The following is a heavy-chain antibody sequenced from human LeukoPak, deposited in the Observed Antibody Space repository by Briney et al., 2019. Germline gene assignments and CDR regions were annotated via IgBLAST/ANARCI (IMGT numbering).Heavy chain of an antibody. CDR3: ARHAIRSGFPPKNYYYYMDV. CDR2: IYYSGST. J-gene: IGHJ6*03. CDR1: GGSISSSSYY. D-gene: IGHD3-22*01. Sequence: PSETLSLTCTVSGGSISSSSYYWGWIRQPPGKGLEWIGSIYYSGSTYYNPSLKSRVTISVDTSKNQFSLKLSSVTAADTAVYYCARHAIRSGFPPKNYYYYMDVWGKGTTVTISS. V-gene: IGHV4-39*01.